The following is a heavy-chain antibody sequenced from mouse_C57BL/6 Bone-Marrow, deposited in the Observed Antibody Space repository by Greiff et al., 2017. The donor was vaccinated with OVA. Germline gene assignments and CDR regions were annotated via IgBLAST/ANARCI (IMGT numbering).Heavy chain of an antibody. D-gene: IGHD1-1*01. CDR1: GYTFTSYG. CDR2: IYPRSGNT. Sequence: QVQLQQSGAELARPGASVKLSCKASGYTFTSYGISWVKQRTGQGLEWIGEIYPRSGNTYYNEKFKGKATLTADKSSSTAYMELRSLTSEDSAVYFCARSSEGSRWYFDVWGTGTTVTVSS. J-gene: IGHJ1*03. CDR3: ARSSEGSRWYFDV. V-gene: IGHV1-81*01.